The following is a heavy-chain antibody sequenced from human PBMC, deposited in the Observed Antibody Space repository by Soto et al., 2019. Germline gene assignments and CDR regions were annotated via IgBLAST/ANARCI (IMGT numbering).Heavy chain of an antibody. CDR1: GFTFTDYW. D-gene: IGHD3-10*02. Sequence: GGSLRLSCAASGFTFTDYWMSWVRQAPGKGLEWVANIRQDESEKNYVDSVKGRFTIPRDNAKNSLYLQMNSLRDEDTAVYYCARDTFIGSYYIRGVTYLFDSWGQGTQVTVYS. CDR2: IRQDESEK. V-gene: IGHV3-7*03. J-gene: IGHJ4*02. CDR3: ARDTFIGSYYIRGVTYLFDS.